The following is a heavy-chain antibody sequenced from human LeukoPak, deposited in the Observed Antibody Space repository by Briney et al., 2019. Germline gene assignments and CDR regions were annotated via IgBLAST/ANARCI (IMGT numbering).Heavy chain of an antibody. CDR1: GGSISSSSYY. CDR3: ARLWPAGTTPG. D-gene: IGHD1-14*01. J-gene: IGHJ4*02. CDR2: IYYSGST. V-gene: IGHV4-39*01. Sequence: SETLSLTCTVSGGSISSSSYYWGWIRQPPGKGLEWIGSIYYSGSTYYNPSLKSRVTISVDTSKNQFSLKLSSGTAADTAVYYCARLWPAGTTPGWGRGTLVTVSS.